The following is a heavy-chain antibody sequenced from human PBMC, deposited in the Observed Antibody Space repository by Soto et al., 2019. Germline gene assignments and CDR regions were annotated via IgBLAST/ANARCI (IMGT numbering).Heavy chain of an antibody. Sequence: SETLSLTCTVSVGSISSSSYYWGWIRQPPGKGLEWIGSIFYSGTTYYNPSLKSRVTISVDTSKNQFSLSLSSVTAADTAVYYCARGRGYSYGLDPWGQGTLVTVSS. D-gene: IGHD5-18*01. V-gene: IGHV4-39*01. CDR2: IFYSGTT. J-gene: IGHJ5*02. CDR1: VGSISSSSYY. CDR3: ARGRGYSYGLDP.